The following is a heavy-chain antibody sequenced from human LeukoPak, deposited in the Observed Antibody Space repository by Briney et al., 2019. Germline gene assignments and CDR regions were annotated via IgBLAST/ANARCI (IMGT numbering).Heavy chain of an antibody. J-gene: IGHJ6*02. D-gene: IGHD3-16*02. CDR2: RSYDETYI. Sequence: GGPLTLSCAGSGCALNSYSFRWVRPAPAKGLERVGLRSYDETYIYYADFVKGRFITSRDTSKNTLYLQMNSLRAEDTAVYYCARDLGPGPISCYRRGRFYHAMDVWGQGTTVTVSS. CDR3: ARDLGPGPISCYRRGRFYHAMDV. V-gene: IGHV3-30-3*01. CDR1: GCALNSYS.